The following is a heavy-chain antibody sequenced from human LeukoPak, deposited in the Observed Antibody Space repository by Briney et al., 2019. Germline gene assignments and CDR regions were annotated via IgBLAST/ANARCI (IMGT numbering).Heavy chain of an antibody. J-gene: IGHJ5*02. V-gene: IGHV3-13*01. CDR3: ARGLYDCSGSTRSFWFDP. D-gene: IGHD3-22*01. CDR2: IGTAGDT. CDR1: GFTFSSYD. Sequence: GGSLRLSCAASGFTFSSYDMHWVRQATGKGLEWVSAIGTAGDTYYPGSVKGRFTISRENAKNSLYLQMNSLRAGDTAVYYCARGLYDCSGSTRSFWFDPWGQGTLVTVSS.